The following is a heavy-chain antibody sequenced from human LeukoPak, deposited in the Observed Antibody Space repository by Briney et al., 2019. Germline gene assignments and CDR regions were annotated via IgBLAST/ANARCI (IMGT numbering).Heavy chain of an antibody. CDR2: IYYSGST. J-gene: IGHJ5*02. CDR1: GGSISSSSYY. Sequence: SETLSLTCTVSGGSISSSSYYWGWIRQPPGKGLEWIGSIYYSGSTYYNPSLKSRVTISVDTSKNQFSLKLSSVTAADTAVYYCARDKYSSSWYDGLIFDPWGQGTLVTVSS. D-gene: IGHD6-13*01. CDR3: ARDKYSSSWYDGLIFDP. V-gene: IGHV4-39*01.